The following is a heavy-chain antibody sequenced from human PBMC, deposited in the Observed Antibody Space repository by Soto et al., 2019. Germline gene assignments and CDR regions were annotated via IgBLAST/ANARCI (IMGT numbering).Heavy chain of an antibody. J-gene: IGHJ4*02. CDR3: AKDISEQGIPSWYPGY. CDR2: ISYDGSNK. CDR1: GFTFSRYG. Sequence: QVQLVESGGGVVQPGRSLRLSCAASGFTFSRYGMHWVRQAPGKGLEWVAVISYDGSNKYYADSVKGRFTISRENSKNTLYLQMKSLRAEVTAVYYCAKDISEQGIPSWYPGYWGQGTLVTVSS. D-gene: IGHD6-13*01. V-gene: IGHV3-30*18.